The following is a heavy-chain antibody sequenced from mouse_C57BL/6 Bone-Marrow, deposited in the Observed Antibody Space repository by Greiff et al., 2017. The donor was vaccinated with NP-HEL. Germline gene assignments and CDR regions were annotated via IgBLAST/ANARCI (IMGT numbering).Heavy chain of an antibody. Sequence: QVQLQQPGAELVKPGASVKMSCKASGYTFTSYWITWVKQRPGQGLEWIGDIYPGSGSTNYNERFKSKATLTVDTSSSTAYMQLSSLTSEDSAVYYCARIPPYYGSSPWFAYWGQGTLVTVSA. V-gene: IGHV1-55*01. D-gene: IGHD1-1*01. CDR3: ARIPPYYGSSPWFAY. CDR1: GYTFTSYW. CDR2: IYPGSGST. J-gene: IGHJ3*01.